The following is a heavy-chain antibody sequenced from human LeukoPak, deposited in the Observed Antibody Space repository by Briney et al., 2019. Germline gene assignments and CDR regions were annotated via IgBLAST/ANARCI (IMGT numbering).Heavy chain of an antibody. Sequence: GGSLRLSCAVSGFTFTDYAMPWVRQAPGKGLEWAAVISYDGSKKYYADSVKGRFTISRDNSKNTLYLQMNSLRAEDTAVYYCARDRRGGYSYGYSDYWGQGTLVTVSS. V-gene: IGHV3-30-3*01. CDR1: GFTFTDYA. CDR2: ISYDGSKK. D-gene: IGHD5-18*01. CDR3: ARDRRGGYSYGYSDY. J-gene: IGHJ4*02.